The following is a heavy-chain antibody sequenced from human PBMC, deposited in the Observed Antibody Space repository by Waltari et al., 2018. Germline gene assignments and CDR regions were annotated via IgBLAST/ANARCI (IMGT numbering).Heavy chain of an antibody. Sequence: EVQLLESGGGLVQPGGSLRLSCAASGFTFSSYAISWVRQAPGKGLEWVSAISGSGGSTYYADSVKGRFTISRDNSKNTLYLQMNSLRAEDTAVYYCAKIYYDSSGYYSNYYFDYWGQGTLVTVSS. D-gene: IGHD3-22*01. CDR3: AKIYYDSSGYYSNYYFDY. V-gene: IGHV3-23*01. CDR2: ISGSGGST. J-gene: IGHJ4*02. CDR1: GFTFSSYA.